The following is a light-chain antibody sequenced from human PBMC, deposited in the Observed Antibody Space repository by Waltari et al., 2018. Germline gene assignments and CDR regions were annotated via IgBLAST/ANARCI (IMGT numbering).Light chain of an antibody. CDR2: DVS. CDR3: CSYAGSYTWV. Sequence: QSALTHPPPVSGSPGQSVTIPCTATSRNFGVFNYFSWYQQRPGKAPKVMIYDVSKRPSGVPDRYSGSKSGNTASLTISGLQTEDEADYYCCSYAGSYTWVFGGGTRLTVL. J-gene: IGLJ3*02. CDR1: SRNFGVFNY. V-gene: IGLV2-11*01.